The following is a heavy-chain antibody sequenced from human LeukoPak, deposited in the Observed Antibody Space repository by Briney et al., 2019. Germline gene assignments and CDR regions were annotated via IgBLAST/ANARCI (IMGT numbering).Heavy chain of an antibody. CDR2: IYYIGDT. J-gene: IGHJ4*02. V-gene: IGHV4-39*07. D-gene: IGHD3-10*01. CDR1: GASISTSRDY. CDR3: ARGALLWFGDRMEYYFDY. Sequence: SETLSLTCTVSGASISTSRDYWGWIRQPPGKGLEWIGSIYYIGDTYYNPSLKSRVTMSLDMSKNQFSLKLNSVTAADTAVYYCARGALLWFGDRMEYYFDYWGQGTLLTVSS.